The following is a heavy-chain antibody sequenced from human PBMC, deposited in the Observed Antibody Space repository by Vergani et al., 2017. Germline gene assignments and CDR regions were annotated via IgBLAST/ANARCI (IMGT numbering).Heavy chain of an antibody. CDR1: GFTVSSNY. J-gene: IGHJ4*02. CDR3: ARDSTTSSGLDY. D-gene: IGHD6-19*01. V-gene: IGHV3-66*01. CDR2: ISDNGGTT. Sequence: EVQLVESGGGLVQPGGSLRLSCAASGFTVSSNYMSWVRQAPGKGLEWVSIISDNGGTTYYADSVKGRFTISRDNSKDTLYLQMNSLRAEDTAVYYCARDSTTSSGLDYWGQGTLVTVSS.